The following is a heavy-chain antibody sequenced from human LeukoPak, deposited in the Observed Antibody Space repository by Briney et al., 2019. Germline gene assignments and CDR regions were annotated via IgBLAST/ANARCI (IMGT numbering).Heavy chain of an antibody. D-gene: IGHD1-26*01. V-gene: IGHV4-39*07. Sequence: PSETLSLTCTVSGGSISSSSYYWGWIRQPPGKGLEWIGSIYYSGSTNYNPSLKSRVTISVDTSKNQFSLKLSSVTAADTAVYYCARDVGATPGYFDYWGQGTLVTVSS. CDR1: GGSISSSSYY. J-gene: IGHJ4*02. CDR3: ARDVGATPGYFDY. CDR2: IYYSGST.